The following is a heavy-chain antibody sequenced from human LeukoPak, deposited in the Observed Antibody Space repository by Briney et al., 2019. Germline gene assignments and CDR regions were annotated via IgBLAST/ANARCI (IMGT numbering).Heavy chain of an antibody. CDR3: AKEFQGIQLWYYLDY. V-gene: IGHV3-30*18. J-gene: IGHJ4*02. CDR1: GFTFSSYG. Sequence: GGSLRLSCAASGFTFSSYGMHWVRQAPGKGLEWVAVISYDGSNKYYADSVKGRFTISRDNSKNTLVLQMNSLRAEDTAVYYCAKEFQGIQLWYYLDYWGQGTLVTVSS. D-gene: IGHD5-18*01. CDR2: ISYDGSNK.